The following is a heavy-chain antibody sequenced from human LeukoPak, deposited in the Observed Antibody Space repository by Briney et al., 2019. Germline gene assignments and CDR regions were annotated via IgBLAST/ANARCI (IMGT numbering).Heavy chain of an antibody. D-gene: IGHD2-15*01. CDR1: GGTFSSYA. CDR3: ARGRRGYCSGGSCSFDY. CDR2: IIPIFATA. Sequence: GASVKVSCKASGGTFSSYAISWVRQAPGQGLEWMGGIIPIFATANYAQKFQGRVTITADESTSTAYMELSSLRSEDTAVYYCARGRRGYCSGGSCSFDYWGQGTLVTVSS. J-gene: IGHJ4*02. V-gene: IGHV1-69*13.